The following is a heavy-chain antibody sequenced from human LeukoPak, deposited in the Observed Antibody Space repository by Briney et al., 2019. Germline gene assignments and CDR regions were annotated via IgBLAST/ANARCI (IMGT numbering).Heavy chain of an antibody. CDR3: ARSNHYYDSSGYYFDY. Sequence: ASVKVSCKASGYTFTSYGISWVRQAPGQGLEWMGWISAYNGNTNYAQKLQGRVTMTTDTSTSTAYMELRSLRSDDTAVYYCARSNHYYDSSGYYFDYWGQGTLVTVSS. CDR1: GYTFTSYG. J-gene: IGHJ4*02. D-gene: IGHD3-22*01. V-gene: IGHV1-18*01. CDR2: ISAYNGNT.